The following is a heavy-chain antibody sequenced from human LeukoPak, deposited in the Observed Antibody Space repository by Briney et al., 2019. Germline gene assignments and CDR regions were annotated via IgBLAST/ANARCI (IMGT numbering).Heavy chain of an antibody. J-gene: IGHJ4*02. V-gene: IGHV4-34*01. CDR2: INHSGST. CDR1: GGSFSGYY. Sequence: SETLSLTCAVYGGSFSGYYWSWIRQPPGKGVEWIGEINHSGSTNYNPSLKSRVTISVDTSKNQFSLDLYFVTAADTAVYYCARLPMVRGVTEYYFDYWGQGSLVTVSS. D-gene: IGHD3-10*01. CDR3: ARLPMVRGVTEYYFDY.